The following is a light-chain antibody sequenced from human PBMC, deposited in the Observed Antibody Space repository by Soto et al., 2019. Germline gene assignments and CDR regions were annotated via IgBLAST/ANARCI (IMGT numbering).Light chain of an antibody. Sequence: EVVLTQSPGTVSLSPGERVTLSCRASQSVISKYLAWHQQRPGQAPRLLIYAASSRATGIPDRFSGSGSGTDFTLSISSLEPEDFAVYYCQQYGSSLTWTFGQGTKVEMK. CDR1: QSVISKY. CDR2: AAS. V-gene: IGKV3-20*01. J-gene: IGKJ1*01. CDR3: QQYGSSLTWT.